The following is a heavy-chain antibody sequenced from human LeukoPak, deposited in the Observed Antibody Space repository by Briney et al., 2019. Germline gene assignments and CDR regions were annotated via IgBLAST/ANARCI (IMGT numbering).Heavy chain of an antibody. D-gene: IGHD6-13*01. J-gene: IGHJ4*02. Sequence: SKTLSLTCAVYGGSFSGYYWSWIRQPPGKGLEWIGEINHSGSTNYNPSLKSRVTISVDTSKNQFSLKLSSVTAADTAVYYCARSQSGIAAAGTALRYWGQGTLVTVSS. CDR3: ARSQSGIAAAGTALRY. CDR2: INHSGST. CDR1: GGSFSGYY. V-gene: IGHV4-34*01.